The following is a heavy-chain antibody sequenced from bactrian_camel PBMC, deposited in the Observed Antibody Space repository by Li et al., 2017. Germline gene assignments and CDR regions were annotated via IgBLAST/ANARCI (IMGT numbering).Heavy chain of an antibody. Sequence: HVQLVESGGGSVQPGGTLRLACTQSIRKYCTAWFRQVPGKERELVASMRTSTPITANYADSVKGRFAISQDNVQNTLYLQMNSLKAEDTAMYYCASGLRLPTRCRYDYWGQGTQVTVS. J-gene: IGHJ4*01. D-gene: IGHD2*01. CDR1: IRKYC. CDR2: MRTSTPIT. V-gene: IGHV3S53*01. CDR3: ASGLRLPTRCRYDY.